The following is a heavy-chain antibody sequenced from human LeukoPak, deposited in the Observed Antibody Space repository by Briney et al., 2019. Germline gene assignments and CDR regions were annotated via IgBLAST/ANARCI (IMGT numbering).Heavy chain of an antibody. V-gene: IGHV4-4*02. Sequence: SETLSLTCAVSGGSISSSNWWSWVRQPPGKGLEWIGEIYHSGSTNYNPSLKSRVTISVDKSKNQFSLKLSSVTAADTAVYYCASLLKYQLLFDYHYYGMDVWGKGTTVTVSS. J-gene: IGHJ6*04. CDR1: GGSISSSNW. CDR3: ASLLKYQLLFDYHYYGMDV. CDR2: IYHSGST. D-gene: IGHD2-2*01.